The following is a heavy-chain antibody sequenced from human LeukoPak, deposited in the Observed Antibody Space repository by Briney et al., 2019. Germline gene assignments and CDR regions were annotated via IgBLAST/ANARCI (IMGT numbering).Heavy chain of an antibody. V-gene: IGHV4-34*01. J-gene: IGHJ4*02. CDR2: INHSGSA. D-gene: IGHD3-22*01. Sequence: SETLSLTCAVYGGPFSGYYWSWIRQPPGKGLEWIGEINHSGSANYNPSLKSRVTISVDVSKNQFSLKLSSVTAADTAVYYCARARGDYYDSSGYYSAFDYWGQETLVTVSS. CDR3: ARARGDYYDSSGYYSAFDY. CDR1: GGPFSGYY.